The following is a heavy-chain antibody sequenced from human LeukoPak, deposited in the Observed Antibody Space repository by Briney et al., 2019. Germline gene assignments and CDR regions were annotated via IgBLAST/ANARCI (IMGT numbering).Heavy chain of an antibody. Sequence: PSETLSLTCGVSGGSFSGSYWGWIRQPPGKGLEWIGEINLSGSTNYNSSLTSRVTISLDTSKNQFSLNLRSVTAADTAVYYCARVSISLFGVVTAHFDSWGQGTLVAVSS. V-gene: IGHV4-34*01. CDR3: ARVSISLFGVVTAHFDS. CDR1: GGSFSGSY. D-gene: IGHD3-3*01. CDR2: INLSGST. J-gene: IGHJ4*02.